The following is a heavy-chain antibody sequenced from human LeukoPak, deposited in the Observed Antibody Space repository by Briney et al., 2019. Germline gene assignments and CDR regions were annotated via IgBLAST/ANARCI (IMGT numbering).Heavy chain of an antibody. D-gene: IGHD3-9*01. CDR3: ARVPNYDILTGPFDY. V-gene: IGHV3-21*01. J-gene: IGHJ4*02. Sequence: PGGSLRLSCAASGFTFSSYEMNWARQAPGKGLEWVSSISSSSSYIYYADSVKGRFTISRDNAKNSLYLQMNSLRAEDTAVYYCARVPNYDILTGPFDYWGQGTLVTVSS. CDR1: GFTFSSYE. CDR2: ISSSSSYI.